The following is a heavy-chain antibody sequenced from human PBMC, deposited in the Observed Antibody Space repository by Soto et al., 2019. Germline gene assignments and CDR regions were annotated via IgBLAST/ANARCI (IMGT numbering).Heavy chain of an antibody. CDR2: IRQDGSEQ. D-gene: IGHD4-17*01. J-gene: IGHJ4*02. Sequence: EVQLVESGGGLVQPGGSLRLSCAASGFVFNTFWMSWVRQAPGKGLEWVANIRQDGSEQFYVDSVKGRFTISRDNAKNSLYLQMNSLRAEDTAVYYCARASFYGDYYFDHWGQGTLVTASS. CDR1: GFVFNTFW. CDR3: ARASFYGDYYFDH. V-gene: IGHV3-7*01.